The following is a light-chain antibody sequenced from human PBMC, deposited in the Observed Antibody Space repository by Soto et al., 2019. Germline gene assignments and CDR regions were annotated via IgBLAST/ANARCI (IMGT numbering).Light chain of an antibody. CDR2: EVT. CDR3: SSYAGSNNYVV. V-gene: IGLV2-8*01. Sequence: QSARTHPPSAAGSPGQSVTISCTGTSSDVGGYNYVSWYQQHPGKAPKLMIYEVTKRPSGVPDRFSGSKSGNTASLTVSGLQAEDEADYYCSSYAGSNNYVVFGGGTKLTVL. J-gene: IGLJ2*01. CDR1: SSDVGGYNY.